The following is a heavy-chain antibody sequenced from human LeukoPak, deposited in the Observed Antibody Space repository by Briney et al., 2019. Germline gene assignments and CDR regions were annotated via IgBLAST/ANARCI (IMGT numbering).Heavy chain of an antibody. CDR2: IYTSGST. V-gene: IGHV4-61*02. D-gene: IGHD6-13*01. J-gene: IGHJ6*03. Sequence: PSETLSLTCTVSGGSISSGSYYWSWIRQPAGKGLEWIGRIYTSGSTNYNPSLKSRVTISVDTSKNQFSLKLSSVTAADTAVYYCARDSPRRYSSSWLAYYYYYYMDVWGKGTTVTISS. CDR1: GGSISSGSYY. CDR3: ARDSPRRYSSSWLAYYYYYYMDV.